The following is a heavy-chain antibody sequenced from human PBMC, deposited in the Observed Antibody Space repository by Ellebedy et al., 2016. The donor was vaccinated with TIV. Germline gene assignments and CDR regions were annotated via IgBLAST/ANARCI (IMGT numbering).Heavy chain of an antibody. CDR3: ARGLNIVATTPILRY. Sequence: ASVKVSCXVSGYTLTELSMHWVRQAPGKGLEWMGGFDPEDGETIYAQKFQGRVTMTEDTSTDTAYMELSSLRSEDTAVYYCARGLNIVATTPILRYWGQGTLVTVSS. CDR1: GYTLTELS. CDR2: FDPEDGET. D-gene: IGHD5-12*01. J-gene: IGHJ4*02. V-gene: IGHV1-24*01.